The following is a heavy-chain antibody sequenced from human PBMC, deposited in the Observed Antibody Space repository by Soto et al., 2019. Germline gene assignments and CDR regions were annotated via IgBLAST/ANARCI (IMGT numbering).Heavy chain of an antibody. Sequence: GVSLRLSCSASGFTFSSYAMHWVRPAPGKGLEWVAVISYDGSNKYYADSVKGRFTISRDNSKNTLYLQMNSLRAEDTAVYYCARDNVAATGNWFDPWGQGNLVTVSS. J-gene: IGHJ5*02. CDR2: ISYDGSNK. CDR3: ARDNVAATGNWFDP. D-gene: IGHD2-15*01. V-gene: IGHV3-30-3*01. CDR1: GFTFSSYA.